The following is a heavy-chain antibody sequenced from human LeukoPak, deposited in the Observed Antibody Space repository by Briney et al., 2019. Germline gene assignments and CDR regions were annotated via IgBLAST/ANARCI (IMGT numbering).Heavy chain of an antibody. CDR3: ARGSAFEVATPFDC. CDR1: GYTFTSYD. V-gene: IGHV1-8*01. CDR2: MNPNSGNT. Sequence: ASVKVSCKASGYTFTSYDINWVRQATGQGLEWMGWMNPNSGNTGYAQKFQGRVTMTRNTSISTAYMELSSLRSEDTAVYYCARGSAFEVATPFDCWGQGTLVTVSS. D-gene: IGHD5-12*01. J-gene: IGHJ4*02.